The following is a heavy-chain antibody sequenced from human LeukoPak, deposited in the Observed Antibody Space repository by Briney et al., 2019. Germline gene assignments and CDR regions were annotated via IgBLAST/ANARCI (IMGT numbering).Heavy chain of an antibody. CDR1: GGSISSGGYY. J-gene: IGHJ6*03. CDR2: IYHSGST. V-gene: IGHV4-30-2*02. CDR3: AVQSFGVVNFYVDV. D-gene: IGHD3-3*01. Sequence: SETLSLTCTVSGGSISSGGYYWSWIRQPPGKGLEWIGYIYHSGSTYYNPSLKSRVTISVDTSKNQFSLKLSSVTAADTAVYYCAVQSFGVVNFYVDVWGKGTTVTVSS.